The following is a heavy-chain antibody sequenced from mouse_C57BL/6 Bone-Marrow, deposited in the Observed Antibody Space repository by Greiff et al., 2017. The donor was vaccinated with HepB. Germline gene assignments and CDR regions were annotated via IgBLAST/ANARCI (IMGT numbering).Heavy chain of an antibody. CDR3: AREGYYYAMDY. CDR1: GYTFTSYG. J-gene: IGHJ4*01. CDR2: IYPRSGNT. Sequence: QVQLQQSGAELVRPGASVTLSCKASGYTFTSYGISWVKQRTGQGLEWIGEIYPRSGNTYYNEKFKGKATLTADKSSSTAYMELRSLTSEDSAVYFCAREGYYYAMDYWGQGTSVTVSS. V-gene: IGHV1-81*01.